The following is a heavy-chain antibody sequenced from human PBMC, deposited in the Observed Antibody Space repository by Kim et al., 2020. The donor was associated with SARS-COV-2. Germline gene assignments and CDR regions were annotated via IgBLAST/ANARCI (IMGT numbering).Heavy chain of an antibody. D-gene: IGHD3-10*01. CDR1: GFTFSSYW. CDR3: AREDVSMVRGVIMSGYYYYYGMDV. V-gene: IGHV3-7*01. J-gene: IGHJ6*02. CDR2: IKQDGSEK. Sequence: GGSLRLSCAASGFTFSSYWMSWVRQARGKGLEWVANIKQDGSEKYYVDSVKGRFTISRDNAKNSLYLQMNSLRAEDTAVYYCAREDVSMVRGVIMSGYYYYYGMDVWGQGTTVTVSS.